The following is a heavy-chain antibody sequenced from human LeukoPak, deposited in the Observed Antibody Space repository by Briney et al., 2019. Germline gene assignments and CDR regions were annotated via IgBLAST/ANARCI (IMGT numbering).Heavy chain of an antibody. CDR1: GGSFSGYY. V-gene: IGHV4-34*01. J-gene: IGHJ6*03. D-gene: IGHD5-18*01. Sequence: PSETLSLTRAVYGGSFSGYYWSWIRQPPGKGLEWIGEINHSGSTNYNPSLKSRVTISVDTSKNQFSLKLSSVTAADTAVYYCARGGYSYAGGHYYYMDVWGKGTTVTISS. CDR3: ARGGYSYAGGHYYYMDV. CDR2: INHSGST.